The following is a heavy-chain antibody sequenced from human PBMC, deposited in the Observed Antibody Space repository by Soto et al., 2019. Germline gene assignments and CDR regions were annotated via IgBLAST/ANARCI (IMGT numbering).Heavy chain of an antibody. J-gene: IGHJ4*02. CDR3: ARGTLPDTSKGKASCDY. D-gene: IGHD5-18*01. V-gene: IGHV4-34*01. CDR1: GGSFSGYY. CDR2: INHSGST. Sequence: QVQLQQWGAGLLKPSETLSLTCAVYGGSFSGYYWSWIRKPPGKGLEWIGEINHSGSTNYNPSLKSQVTISVDTSKNQCSMKLSSVTDADTSVYDWARGTLPDTSKGKASCDYWCQGTLVTVSS.